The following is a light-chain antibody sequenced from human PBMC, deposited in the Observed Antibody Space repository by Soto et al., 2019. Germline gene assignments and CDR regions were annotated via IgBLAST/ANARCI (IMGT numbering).Light chain of an antibody. Sequence: EIVLTQSPGTLSLSPGERATLSCRASQSVSSSYLAWYQQNPGQAPRLLIYGASSRATGIPDRFSGSGSGTDFTLTISRLEPEDFAVYYRQQYGSSPLTFGGGTKVEIK. CDR2: GAS. V-gene: IGKV3-20*01. CDR1: QSVSSSY. CDR3: QQYGSSPLT. J-gene: IGKJ4*01.